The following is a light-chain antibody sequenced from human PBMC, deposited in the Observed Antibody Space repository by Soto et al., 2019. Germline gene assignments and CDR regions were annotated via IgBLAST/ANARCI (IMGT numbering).Light chain of an antibody. J-gene: IGLJ2*01. CDR3: CSSASTSTVI. CDR2: EDN. Sequence: QSVLTQPASVSGSPGQSISISCTGTNCDLGNYDLVSWYQQHPGTAPKLMIYEDNKRPSGVSIRFSGSKSGNAASLTISGLHAEDEADYYCCSSASTSTVIFGGGTKLTVL. V-gene: IGLV2-23*01. CDR1: NCDLGNYDL.